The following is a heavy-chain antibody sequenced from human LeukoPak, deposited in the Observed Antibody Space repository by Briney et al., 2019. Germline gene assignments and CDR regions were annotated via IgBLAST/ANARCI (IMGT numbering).Heavy chain of an antibody. D-gene: IGHD3-10*01. CDR3: GRGAYGSYNWFDP. V-gene: IGHV6-1*01. J-gene: IGHJ5*02. Sequence: SQTLSLTCAISGDNVSSNSAAWSWIRQSPSRGLEWLGRTYYRSKWYYDYAVSVKSRITINPDTSKNQFSLQLNSLTPEDTAVYYCGRGAYGSYNWFDPWGQGTLVTVSS. CDR2: TYYRSKWYY. CDR1: GDNVSSNSAA.